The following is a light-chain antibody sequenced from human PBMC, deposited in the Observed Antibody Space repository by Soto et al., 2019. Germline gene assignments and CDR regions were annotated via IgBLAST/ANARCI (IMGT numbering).Light chain of an antibody. Sequence: EIVLTQSPATLSLSPGERATLSCRASQSVSSYLAWYQQKPGQAPRLLIYEASNRATGIPARFSGSGSGTDFPLTISSLEPEDFAVYYCQQRSNWPGTFGQGTKLEIK. CDR2: EAS. V-gene: IGKV3-11*01. CDR1: QSVSSY. CDR3: QQRSNWPGT. J-gene: IGKJ2*02.